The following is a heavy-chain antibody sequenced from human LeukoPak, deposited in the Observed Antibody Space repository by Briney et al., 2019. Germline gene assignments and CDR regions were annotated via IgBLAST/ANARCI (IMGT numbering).Heavy chain of an antibody. D-gene: IGHD6-25*01. CDR3: AKDRRLAAFDY. CDR2: INSDGSST. J-gene: IGHJ4*02. Sequence: GGSLRLSCAASGFTFSSYWMHWVRQAPGKGLVWVSRINSDGSSTSYADSVKGRFTISRDNSKNTLYLQMNSLRAEDTAVYYCAKDRRLAAFDYGGQGTLVTVSS. V-gene: IGHV3-74*01. CDR1: GFTFSSYW.